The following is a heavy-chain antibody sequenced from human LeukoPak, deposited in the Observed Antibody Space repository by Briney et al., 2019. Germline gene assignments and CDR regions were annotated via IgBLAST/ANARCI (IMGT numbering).Heavy chain of an antibody. Sequence: SETLSLTCTVSGGSISSYYWSWIRQPPGKGLEWIGYIYYSGSTNYNPSLKSRVTISVDTSKNQFSLKLSSVTAADTAVYYCARVRAGYSSSWYQGAFDIWGQGTMVTVSS. CDR1: GGSISSYY. J-gene: IGHJ3*02. V-gene: IGHV4-59*08. CDR2: IYYSGST. CDR3: ARVRAGYSSSWYQGAFDI. D-gene: IGHD6-13*01.